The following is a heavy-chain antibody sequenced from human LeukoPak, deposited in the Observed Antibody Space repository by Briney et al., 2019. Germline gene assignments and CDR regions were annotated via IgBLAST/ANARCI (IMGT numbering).Heavy chain of an antibody. CDR3: ARTEPAFYYGMDV. CDR1: GGSISSYY. CDR2: IYYSGST. Sequence: PSETLSLTCTVSGGSISSYYWSWIRQPPGKGLEWIGYIYYSGSTNYNPSLKSRVTISVDTSKNQFSLKLSSVTAADTAVYYCARTEPAFYYGMDVWGQGTTVTVSS. D-gene: IGHD1-14*01. J-gene: IGHJ6*02. V-gene: IGHV4-59*01.